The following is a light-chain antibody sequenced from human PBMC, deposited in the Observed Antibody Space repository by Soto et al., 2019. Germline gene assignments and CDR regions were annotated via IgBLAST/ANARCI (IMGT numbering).Light chain of an antibody. CDR1: QSVGSN. V-gene: IGKV3-15*01. Sequence: EIVMTQSPATLALSPGEGATVSCRASQSVGSNLAWYQQKPGQAPRLLIYGASTRATGNPARFSGRGSGTEFTLTISSLQSEDFAVYYCHQYDKWPPSNPFCQGTKLEIK. CDR3: HQYDKWPPSNP. CDR2: GAS. J-gene: IGKJ2*01.